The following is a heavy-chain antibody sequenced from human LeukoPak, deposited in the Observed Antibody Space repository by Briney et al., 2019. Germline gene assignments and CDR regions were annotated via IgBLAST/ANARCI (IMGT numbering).Heavy chain of an antibody. CDR3: ARDHDIGAAGYYFDY. CDR1: GFIFSSYA. V-gene: IGHV3-30*04. D-gene: IGHD6-13*01. J-gene: IGHJ4*02. CDR2: ISSDGRDK. Sequence: GRSLRLSCAASGFIFSSYAIHWVRQTPTKGLEWVAVISSDGRDKYYADSVKGRITISRDNSRSTLYLQMNSLRAEDTAVYYCARDHDIGAAGYYFDYWGQGTLVPVSS.